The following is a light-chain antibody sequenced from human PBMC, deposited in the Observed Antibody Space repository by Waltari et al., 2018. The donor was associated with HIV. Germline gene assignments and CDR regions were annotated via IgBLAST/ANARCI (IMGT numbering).Light chain of an antibody. J-gene: IGLJ2*01. CDR1: SSDVGSYNL. Sequence: QSALTQPASVPGSPGQSITISCTGTSSDVGSYNLVSWYQQHPGKAPKLMIYEDTKRPSGVSNRFSGSKSGNTASLTISGLQAEDEADYYCCSYAGSTTVVFGGGTKLTVL. CDR2: EDT. V-gene: IGLV2-23*01. CDR3: CSYAGSTTVV.